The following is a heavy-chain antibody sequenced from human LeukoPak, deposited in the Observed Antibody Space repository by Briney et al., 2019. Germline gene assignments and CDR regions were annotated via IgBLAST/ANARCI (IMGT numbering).Heavy chain of an antibody. Sequence: SETLSLTCTVSGGSISSYYWSWIRQPAGKGLEWIGRIYTSGSTNYNPSLKSRVTMSVDTSKNQFSLKLSSVTAADTAVYYCARDIKKRPPREDIVVVPAAIPPYWYFDLWGRGTLVTVSS. CDR2: IYTSGST. D-gene: IGHD2-2*01. J-gene: IGHJ2*01. CDR1: GGSISSYY. V-gene: IGHV4-4*07. CDR3: ARDIKKRPPREDIVVVPAAIPPYWYFDL.